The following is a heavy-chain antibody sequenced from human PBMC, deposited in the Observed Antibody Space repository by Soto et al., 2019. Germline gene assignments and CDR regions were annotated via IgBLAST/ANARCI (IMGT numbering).Heavy chain of an antibody. CDR2: ISYDGSNK. V-gene: IGHV3-30-3*01. CDR3: ARVLVGVFKQLVPYGMDV. D-gene: IGHD6-6*01. CDR1: GFTFSSYA. Sequence: GGSLRLSCAASGFTFSSYAMHWVRQAPGKGLEWVAVISYDGSNKYYADSVKGRFTISRDNSKNTLYLQMNSLRAEATAVYYCARVLVGVFKQLVPYGMDVWGQGTTVTVSS. J-gene: IGHJ6*02.